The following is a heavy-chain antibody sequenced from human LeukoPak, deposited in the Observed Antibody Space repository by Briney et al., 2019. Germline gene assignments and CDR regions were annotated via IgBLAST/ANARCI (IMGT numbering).Heavy chain of an antibody. D-gene: IGHD6-19*01. Sequence: KHGGSLEISGQGSGSSFTSYWSGWVRQLPGKGLEWMGIIYPGDSDTRYSPSFQGQVTISADKSISTAYLQWSSLKASDPAMYYCARRPIAVAGRGYYGMDVWGQGTTVTVSS. CDR2: IYPGDSDT. J-gene: IGHJ6*02. CDR3: ARRPIAVAGRGYYGMDV. CDR1: GSSFTSYW. V-gene: IGHV5-51*01.